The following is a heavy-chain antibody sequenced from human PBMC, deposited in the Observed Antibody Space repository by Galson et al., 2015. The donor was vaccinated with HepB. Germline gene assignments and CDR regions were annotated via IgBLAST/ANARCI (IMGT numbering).Heavy chain of an antibody. CDR1: GYTFTGYD. CDR3: AREESGYYDAFDI. Sequence: SVKVSCKASGYTFTGYDMHWVRQAPGQGLEWMGRIDPKSGDTNYAQKFQGWVTMTRDTSINTAYMEVTRLRSDDTAVYYCAREESGYYDAFDIWGQGTMVTVSS. D-gene: IGHD3-9*01. V-gene: IGHV1-2*04. J-gene: IGHJ3*02. CDR2: IDPKSGDT.